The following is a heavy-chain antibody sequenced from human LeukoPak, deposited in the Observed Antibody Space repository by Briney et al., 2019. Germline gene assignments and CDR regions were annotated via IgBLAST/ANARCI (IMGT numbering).Heavy chain of an antibody. Sequence: GGSLRLSCAASGFTFSSYGMHWVRQAPGKGLEWVAFIRYDGSNKYYADSVKGRFTISRDNAKNSLYLQMNSLRAEDTALYYCAVYDSSGYYFQHWGQGTLVTVSS. CDR2: IRYDGSNK. D-gene: IGHD3-22*01. CDR1: GFTFSSYG. J-gene: IGHJ1*01. CDR3: AVYDSSGYYFQH. V-gene: IGHV3-30*02.